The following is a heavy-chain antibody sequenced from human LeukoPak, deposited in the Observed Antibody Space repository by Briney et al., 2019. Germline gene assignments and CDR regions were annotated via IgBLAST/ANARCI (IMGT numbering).Heavy chain of an antibody. J-gene: IGHJ6*03. Sequence: ASVKVSCKASGYTFTSYDINWVRQATGQGLEWMGWMNPTSGNTGYAQTFQGRVTMTRNTSISTAYMQLSSLRSEGTAVYCCARGRHQLLYYYYCYYMSVRGKGTTVTVSS. V-gene: IGHV1-8*01. CDR3: ARGRHQLLYYYYCYYMSV. D-gene: IGHD2-2*02. CDR2: MNPTSGNT. CDR1: GYTFTSYD.